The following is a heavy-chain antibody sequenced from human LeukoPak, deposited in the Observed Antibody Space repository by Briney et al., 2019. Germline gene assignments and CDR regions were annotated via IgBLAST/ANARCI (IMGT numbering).Heavy chain of an antibody. CDR3: AKECIIRIEGGFFDF. J-gene: IGHJ3*01. CDR1: GGSISSYY. CDR2: IYYSGST. D-gene: IGHD3-22*01. V-gene: IGHV4-59*01. Sequence: SETLSLTCTVSGGSISSYYWSWIRQPPGKGLEWIGYIYYSGSTNYNPSLKSRVTISVDTSKNQFSLKLSSVTAADTAVYYCAKECIIRIEGGFFDFGGQGKMVTVS.